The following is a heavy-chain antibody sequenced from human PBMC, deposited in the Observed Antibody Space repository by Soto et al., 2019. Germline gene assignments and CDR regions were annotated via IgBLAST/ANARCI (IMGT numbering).Heavy chain of an antibody. J-gene: IGHJ6*02. V-gene: IGHV1-3*01. CDR3: AREAGIAVPPDYSYYGMDV. Sequence: QVQLVQSGAEVKKPGASVKVSCKASGYTFTSYAMHWVRQAPGQRLEWMGWINAGNGNTKYSQKFQGRVTITRDTSASTAYTELSSLRSDDKAVYYCAREAGIAVPPDYSYYGMDVWGQGTKVTVS. CDR1: GYTFTSYA. D-gene: IGHD6-19*01. CDR2: INAGNGNT.